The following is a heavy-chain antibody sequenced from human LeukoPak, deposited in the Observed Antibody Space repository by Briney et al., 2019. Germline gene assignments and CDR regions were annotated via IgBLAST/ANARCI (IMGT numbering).Heavy chain of an antibody. CDR2: IYYSGST. D-gene: IGHD3-22*01. Sequence: SETLSLTCTVSGGSISSYYGSWIRQPPGKGLEWIGYIYYSGSTNYNPSLKSRVTISVDTSKNQFSLKLSSVTAADTAVYYCARGRDSSGYYADYWGQGTLVTVSS. CDR1: GGSISSYY. CDR3: ARGRDSSGYYADY. V-gene: IGHV4-59*01. J-gene: IGHJ4*02.